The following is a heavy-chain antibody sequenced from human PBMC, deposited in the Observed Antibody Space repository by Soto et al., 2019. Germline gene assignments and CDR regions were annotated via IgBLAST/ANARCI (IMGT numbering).Heavy chain of an antibody. J-gene: IGHJ6*02. V-gene: IGHV1-69*01. Sequence: QVQLVQSGAEVKKPGSSVKVSCKASGGTFSSYAISWVRQAPGQGLEWMGGIIPIFGTANYAQKFQGRVTITADESTRTAYMELSSLRSEDTAVYYCVIAAAGMYYYYYGMDVWGQGTTVTVSS. CDR1: GGTFSSYA. CDR3: VIAAAGMYYYYYGMDV. CDR2: IIPIFGTA. D-gene: IGHD6-13*01.